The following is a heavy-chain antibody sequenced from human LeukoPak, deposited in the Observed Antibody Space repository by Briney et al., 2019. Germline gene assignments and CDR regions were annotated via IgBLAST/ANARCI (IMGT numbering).Heavy chain of an antibody. Sequence: SETLSLTCTVSGGSISRSSYYWGWIRQPPGKGLEWIATIYYSGSTYYNPSLKSRVTISADTSKNQFSLKLSSVTAADTAVYYCARLTSGHFGYWGQGTLVTVSS. V-gene: IGHV4-39*01. CDR1: GGSISRSSYY. CDR2: IYYSGST. CDR3: ARLTSGHFGY. J-gene: IGHJ4*02. D-gene: IGHD3-10*01.